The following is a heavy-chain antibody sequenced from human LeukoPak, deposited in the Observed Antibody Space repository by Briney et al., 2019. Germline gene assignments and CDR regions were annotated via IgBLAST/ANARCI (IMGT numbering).Heavy chain of an antibody. J-gene: IGHJ4*02. D-gene: IGHD1-26*01. CDR1: GSTFSHYW. CDR2: IKEDGSER. Sequence: GRSLRLSYAASGSTFSHYWVGWGRQDPGKWLEWVANIKEDGSERNYVDSVKGRFTISRDNAKNSVYLQMDSLRAEDTAVYNCDHSGSYFDYLGQGTLVTVSS. CDR3: DHSGSYFDY. V-gene: IGHV3-7*01.